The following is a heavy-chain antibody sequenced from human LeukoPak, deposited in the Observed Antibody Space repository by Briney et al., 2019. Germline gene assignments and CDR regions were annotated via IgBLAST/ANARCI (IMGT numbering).Heavy chain of an antibody. CDR1: GFTFSSYS. CDR2: ISSSSSYI. Sequence: PGGSLRLSCAASGFTFSSYSMNWVRQAPGKGLEWVSSISSSSSYIYYADSVKGRFTISRDNAKNPLYLQMNSLRAEDTAVYYCARDIDVVVPAADFDYWGQGTLVTVSS. V-gene: IGHV3-21*01. CDR3: ARDIDVVVPAADFDY. J-gene: IGHJ4*02. D-gene: IGHD2-2*01.